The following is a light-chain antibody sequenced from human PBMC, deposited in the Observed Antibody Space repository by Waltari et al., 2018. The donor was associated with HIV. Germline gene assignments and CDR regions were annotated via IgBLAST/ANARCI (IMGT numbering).Light chain of an antibody. J-gene: IGLJ3*02. Sequence: QPALTQPRPPPGSPGQSVTFPYSGIRFGLSVSNSFSGYQHHPGKAPNFTLHNVHEPPSGVPRGFSRSKSANTASLTVSGLQADDEATYFCCSYAGTYTWVFVGGTNLTV. CDR1: RFGLSVSNS. V-gene: IGLV2-11*01. CDR3: CSYAGTYTWV. CDR2: NVH.